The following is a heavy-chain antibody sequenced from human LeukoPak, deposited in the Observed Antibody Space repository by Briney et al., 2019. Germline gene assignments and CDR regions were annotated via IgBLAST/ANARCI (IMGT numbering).Heavy chain of an antibody. CDR2: ISYDGSNK. D-gene: IGHD5-18*01. CDR3: AKAGPGYSYGLGFY. CDR1: GFTFSRYG. V-gene: IGHV3-30*18. J-gene: IGHJ4*02. Sequence: GGSLRLSCAASGFTFSRYGLHGVRQAPGKGLEWVAVISYDGSNKDYADSVKGRFTISRDNSKNTLYLQMNSLRAEDTAVYYCAKAGPGYSYGLGFYWGRGTLVTVSS.